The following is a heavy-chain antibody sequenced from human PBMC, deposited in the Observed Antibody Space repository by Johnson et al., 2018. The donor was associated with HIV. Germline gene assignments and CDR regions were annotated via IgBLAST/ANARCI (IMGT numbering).Heavy chain of an antibody. D-gene: IGHD1-26*01. Sequence: VQLVESGGGVVQPGRSLRLSCAASGFTFSTYAMHWVRQAPGKGLEWVANINKDGSEKYYVDSVRGRFTISRDNAKNSLYLQLNSLTTEDTAVYYCARDSEWELGQEGAFDIWGQGTMVTVSS. J-gene: IGHJ3*02. V-gene: IGHV3-7*01. CDR3: ARDSEWELGQEGAFDI. CDR2: INKDGSEK. CDR1: GFTFSTYA.